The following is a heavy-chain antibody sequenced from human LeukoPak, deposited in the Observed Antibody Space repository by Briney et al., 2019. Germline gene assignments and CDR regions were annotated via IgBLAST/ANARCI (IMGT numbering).Heavy chain of an antibody. CDR1: GGTFSSYA. Sequence: ASVKVSCKASGGTFSSYAISWVRQAPGQGLEWMGGIIPIFGTANYAQKFQGRVTITADESTSTAYMELSSLRSEDTAVYYCARGAAATQYYYYYYMDVWGKGTTVTISS. J-gene: IGHJ6*03. V-gene: IGHV1-69*13. D-gene: IGHD2-15*01. CDR2: IIPIFGTA. CDR3: ARGAAATQYYYYYYMDV.